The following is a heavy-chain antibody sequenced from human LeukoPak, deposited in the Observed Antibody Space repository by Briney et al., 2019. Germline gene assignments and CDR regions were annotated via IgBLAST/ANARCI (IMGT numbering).Heavy chain of an antibody. CDR3: AKDLLANYFDY. Sequence: GGSLRLSCAASGFTFSSYGMHWVRQAPGKGLEWVAFIRYDGSNKYYADSVKGRFTISRDNSKNTLYLQMNSLRAEDTAVYYCAKDLLANYFDYWGRGTLVTVSS. V-gene: IGHV3-30*02. CDR1: GFTFSSYG. CDR2: IRYDGSNK. J-gene: IGHJ4*02.